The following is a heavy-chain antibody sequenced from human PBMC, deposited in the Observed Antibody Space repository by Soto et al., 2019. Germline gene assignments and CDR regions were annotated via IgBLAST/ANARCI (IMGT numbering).Heavy chain of an antibody. CDR3: TTGATSRRYVNYSYGIAV. Sequence: SPTLPLAFDSSGDNVGSSSAACNCIKQSPSRGLELLGRTYYRSKWYTDHAESVKSRINIKPDTSKNQVSLQLKSVTPEDTAVYYCTTGATSRRYVNYSYGIAVWGQGNTGTV. CDR2: TYYRSKWYT. J-gene: IGHJ6*02. CDR1: GDNVGSSSAA. V-gene: IGHV6-1*01. D-gene: IGHD2-21*01.